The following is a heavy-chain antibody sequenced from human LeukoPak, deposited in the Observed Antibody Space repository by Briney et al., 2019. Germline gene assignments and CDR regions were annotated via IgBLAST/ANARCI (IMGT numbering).Heavy chain of an antibody. CDR2: ISGTGGSA. Sequence: GGSLRLSCSVSGFTFSNYAMSWVRQAPGKGLEWVSTISGTGGSASYADSVKGRFTFSRDNSNGTLYLQMNGLRAEDTAVYFCAEDHGGRYYEILAGYYPENFFDYWGQGALVTVSS. D-gene: IGHD3-9*01. J-gene: IGHJ4*02. CDR3: AEDHGGRYYEILAGYYPENFFDY. V-gene: IGHV3-23*01. CDR1: GFTFSNYA.